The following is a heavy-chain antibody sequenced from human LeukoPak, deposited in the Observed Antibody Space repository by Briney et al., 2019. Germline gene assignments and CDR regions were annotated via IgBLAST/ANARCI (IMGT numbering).Heavy chain of an antibody. Sequence: NPSETLSLTCTVSGGSISSGGYYWSWIRQHPGKGLEWIGYIYYSGSTYYNPSLKSRVTISVDTSKNQFSLKLSSVTAADTAVYYCARGRVPAAMQTNWFDPWGQGTLVTVSS. V-gene: IGHV4-31*03. D-gene: IGHD2-2*01. CDR2: IYYSGST. CDR1: GGSISSGGYY. CDR3: ARGRVPAAMQTNWFDP. J-gene: IGHJ5*02.